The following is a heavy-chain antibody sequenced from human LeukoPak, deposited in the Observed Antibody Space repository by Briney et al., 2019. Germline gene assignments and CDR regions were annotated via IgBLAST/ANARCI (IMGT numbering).Heavy chain of an antibody. V-gene: IGHV3-74*01. D-gene: IGHD2-21*02. CDR3: VRDRLSNDCAHNCFDS. Sequence: GGSLRLSCAASGFTFNNHWMHWVRQAPGKGLVWVSHINFDGSTTTYADSVKGRFTISRDNANNTLFLCMNSLRAEDTAVYYCVRDRLSNDCAHNCFDSWGQGTLVTVSS. CDR2: INFDGSTT. J-gene: IGHJ5*01. CDR1: GFTFNNHW.